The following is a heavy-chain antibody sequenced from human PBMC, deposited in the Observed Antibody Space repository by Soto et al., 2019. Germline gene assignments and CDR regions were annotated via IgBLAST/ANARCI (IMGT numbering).Heavy chain of an antibody. D-gene: IGHD5-12*01. CDR2: IYYSGST. CDR3: AAGGGLPRYY. J-gene: IGHJ4*02. V-gene: IGHV4-31*03. CDR1: GGSISSGGYY. Sequence: SETLSLTCTVSGGSISSGGYYWSWIRQHPGKGLEWIGYIYYSGSTYYNPSLTSRVTISVDTSKNQFSLKLSSVTAADTAVYYCAAGGGLPRYYWGQGTLVTVSS.